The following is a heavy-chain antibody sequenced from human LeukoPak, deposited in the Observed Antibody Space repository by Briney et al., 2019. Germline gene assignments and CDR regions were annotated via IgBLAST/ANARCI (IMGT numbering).Heavy chain of an antibody. V-gene: IGHV3-11*04. Sequence: PGGSLRLSCAASGFTFSDYYMSWIRQAPGKGLECVSYISSSGNTTYHADSVKGRFTISRDNAKNSLYLQMSSLRAEDTAVYYCARDGGSSWYFDYWGQGTLVTVSS. D-gene: IGHD6-13*01. CDR2: ISSSGNTT. J-gene: IGHJ4*02. CDR1: GFTFSDYY. CDR3: ARDGGSSWYFDY.